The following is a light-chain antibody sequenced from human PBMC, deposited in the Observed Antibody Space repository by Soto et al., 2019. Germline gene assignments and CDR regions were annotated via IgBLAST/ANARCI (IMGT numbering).Light chain of an antibody. V-gene: IGLV2-11*01. J-gene: IGLJ1*01. CDR2: DVS. Sequence: QSALTQPRSVSGSPGQSVTISCTGSSSDVGRYGYVSWYQQHPGKVPKLIIYDVSERPAGVPDRFSGSKSGNTASLTISGLQAEDEADYSCCSFAGSYTYVFGGGTKVTVL. CDR3: CSFAGSYTYV. CDR1: SSDVGRYGY.